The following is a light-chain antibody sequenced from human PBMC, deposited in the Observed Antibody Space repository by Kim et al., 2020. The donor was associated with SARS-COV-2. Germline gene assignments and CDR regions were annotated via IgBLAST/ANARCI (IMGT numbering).Light chain of an antibody. V-gene: IGKV3-20*01. CDR1: QSVSSSY. CDR3: QQYGSSPSLT. Sequence: PGERATLSCRASQSVSSSYLAWYQQKPGQAPRLLIYGASSRATGIPDRFSGSGSGTDFTLTISRLEPEDFAVYYCQQYGSSPSLTFGGGTKVDIK. J-gene: IGKJ4*01. CDR2: GAS.